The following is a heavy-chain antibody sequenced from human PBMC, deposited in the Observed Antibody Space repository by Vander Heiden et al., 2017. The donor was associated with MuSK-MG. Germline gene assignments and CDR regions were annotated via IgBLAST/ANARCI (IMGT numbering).Heavy chain of an antibody. V-gene: IGHV4-59*11. J-gene: IGHJ4*02. CDR3: AREGGQWLGILDS. CDR2: IFYGGSA. CDR1: GGSIRSPY. Sequence: QVQLQESGPGLVKRSETRSLTCTVPGGSIRSPYWSWIRQAPGKGPEWIGDIFYGGSAKYNPSLTNRVTISRDFSKNQLSLKMTSVTSADTGVYYCAREGGQWLGILDSWGQGTLVTVSS. D-gene: IGHD6-19*01.